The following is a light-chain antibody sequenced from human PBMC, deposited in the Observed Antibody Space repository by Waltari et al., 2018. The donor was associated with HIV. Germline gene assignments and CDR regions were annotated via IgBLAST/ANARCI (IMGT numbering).Light chain of an antibody. Sequence: DIVMTQSPDSLAVSLGERATINCKSRQSVLYSSNNKNYLAWYQQKPGQPPKLLIYWASTRESGVPDRFSGSGSETDFTLTISSLQAEDVAVYYCQQYYSMYTFGQGTKLEIK. CDR1: QSVLYSSNNKNY. J-gene: IGKJ2*01. CDR2: WAS. CDR3: QQYYSMYT. V-gene: IGKV4-1*01.